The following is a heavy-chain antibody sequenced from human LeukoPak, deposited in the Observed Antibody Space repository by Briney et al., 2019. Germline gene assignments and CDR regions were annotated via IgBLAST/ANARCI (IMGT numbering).Heavy chain of an antibody. V-gene: IGHV3-20*04. CDR1: GFTFSSYA. CDR3: ARDGDYGTYYYYMDV. D-gene: IGHD4-17*01. Sequence: PGGSLRLSCAASGFTFSSYAMSWVRQAPGKGLEWVSGINWNGGSTGYADSVKGRFTISRGNAKNSLYLQMNSLRAEDTALYYCARDGDYGTYYYYMDVWGKGTTVTVSS. J-gene: IGHJ6*03. CDR2: INWNGGST.